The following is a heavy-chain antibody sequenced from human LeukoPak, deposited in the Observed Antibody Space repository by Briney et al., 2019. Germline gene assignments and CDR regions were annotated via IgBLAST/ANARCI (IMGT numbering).Heavy chain of an antibody. D-gene: IGHD2-2*02. CDR2: IYPGDSDT. Sequence: GESLQISCKGSGYSFTSYWIGWVRQMPGKGLEWMGIIYPGDSDTRYSPSFQGQVTISADKSISTAYLQWSSLKASDTAMYYCARVGDCSSTSCYTYFNYWGQGTLVTVSS. J-gene: IGHJ4*02. V-gene: IGHV5-51*01. CDR3: ARVGDCSSTSCYTYFNY. CDR1: GYSFTSYW.